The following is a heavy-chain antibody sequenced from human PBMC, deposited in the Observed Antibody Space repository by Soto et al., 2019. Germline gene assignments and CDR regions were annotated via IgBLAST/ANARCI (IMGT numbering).Heavy chain of an antibody. Sequence: QVQLQESVPELVKPSGTLSLSCVVSSVSISSTNWWSWVRQPPGRCLEWIGAIYHSGSINYNPSLRSRVTISVDKSKNQFSLNLISVTAADTAVYFCVKEGSGWSYLDHWGKGILVTVSS. CDR2: IYHSGSI. CDR1: SVSISSTNW. V-gene: IGHV4-4*02. D-gene: IGHD6-19*01. J-gene: IGHJ4*02. CDR3: VKEGSGWSYLDH.